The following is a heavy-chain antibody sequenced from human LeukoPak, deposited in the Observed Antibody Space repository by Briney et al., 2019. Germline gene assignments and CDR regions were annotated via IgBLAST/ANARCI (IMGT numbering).Heavy chain of an antibody. D-gene: IGHD3-22*01. J-gene: IGHJ4*02. CDR2: IYYSGST. CDR1: GGSISSGGYY. Sequence: PSETLSLTCTVSGGSISSGGYYWSWIRQHPGKGLEWIGYIYYSGSTNYNPSLKSRVTISVDTSKNQFSLKLSSVTAADTAVYYCAGGYDSSGYYPNYFDYWGQGTLVTVSS. CDR3: AGGYDSSGYYPNYFDY. V-gene: IGHV4-61*08.